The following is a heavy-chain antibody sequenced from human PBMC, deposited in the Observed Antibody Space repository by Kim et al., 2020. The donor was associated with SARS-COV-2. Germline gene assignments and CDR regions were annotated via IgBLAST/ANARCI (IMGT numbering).Heavy chain of an antibody. V-gene: IGHV3-30*07. Sequence: ASVTGRFTSYRDNSKSTLYLQMNCLRAEDTAVYYCARLYYYGSGAGMDVWGQGTTVTVSS. CDR3: ARLYYYGSGAGMDV. J-gene: IGHJ6*02. D-gene: IGHD3-10*01.